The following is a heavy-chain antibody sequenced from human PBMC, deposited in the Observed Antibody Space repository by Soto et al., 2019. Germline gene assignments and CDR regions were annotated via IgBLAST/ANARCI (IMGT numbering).Heavy chain of an antibody. J-gene: IGHJ4*02. V-gene: IGHV4-31*03. CDR2: IYYSGST. Sequence: QVQLQESGPGLVKPSQTLSLTCTISVCSISCGGYYWSWIRQHPEKGLECIGYIYYSGSTYYNPSLKTRVTISVDSCKNQFSMKLSSVTAADTAVYYCACEQAESRDYDYWGKGTLVIVSS. CDR1: VCSISCGGYY. D-gene: IGHD3-16*01. CDR3: ACEQAESRDYDY.